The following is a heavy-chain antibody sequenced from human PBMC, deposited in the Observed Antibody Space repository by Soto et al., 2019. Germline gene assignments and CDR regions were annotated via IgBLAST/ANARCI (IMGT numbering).Heavy chain of an antibody. CDR2: MNPNSGNT. CDR1: GYTFTSYD. Sequence: ASVKVSCKASGYTFTSYDINWVRQATGQGLEWMGWMNPNSGNTGYAQKFQGRVTMTRNTSISTAYMELSSLRSEDTAVYYCARVDIWSGFNGAMSMIYYYYYMDVWGKGTTVTVSS. V-gene: IGHV1-8*01. CDR3: ARVDIWSGFNGAMSMIYYYYYMDV. J-gene: IGHJ6*03. D-gene: IGHD3-3*01.